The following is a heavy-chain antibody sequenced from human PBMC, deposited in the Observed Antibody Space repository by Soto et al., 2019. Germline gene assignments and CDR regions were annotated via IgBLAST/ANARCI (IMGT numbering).Heavy chain of an antibody. CDR2: ISGTGDGT. CDR3: ARGGGSGSYDYYAGMDV. CDR1: EFTFTKYT. Sequence: GGLLRLSCAAAEFTFTKYTVSWVRQGPGKWLEWVSAISGTGDGTYYADSVKGRFTISRDNPKNSLYLQMNSLRAEDTAVYYCARGGGSGSYDYYAGMDVWGQGTTVTVSS. J-gene: IGHJ6*02. V-gene: IGHV3-23*01. D-gene: IGHD3-10*01.